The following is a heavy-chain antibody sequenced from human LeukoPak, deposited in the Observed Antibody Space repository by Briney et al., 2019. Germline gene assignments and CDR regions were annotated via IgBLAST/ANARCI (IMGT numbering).Heavy chain of an antibody. CDR1: GGSISSGGYY. J-gene: IGHJ4*02. D-gene: IGHD3-22*01. CDR2: IYYSGST. Sequence: PSETLSLTCTVSGGSISSGGYYWSWIRQPPGKGLEWIGSIYYSGSTYYNPSLKSRVTISVDTSKNQFSLKLSSVTAADTAVYYCARQVDQYYDSSGHIDYWGQGTLVTVSS. V-gene: IGHV4-39*01. CDR3: ARQVDQYYDSSGHIDY.